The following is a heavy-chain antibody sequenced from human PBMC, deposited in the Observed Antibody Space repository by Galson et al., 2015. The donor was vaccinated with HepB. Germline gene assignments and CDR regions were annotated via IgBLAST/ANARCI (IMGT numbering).Heavy chain of an antibody. CDR1: GYTFTSYG. J-gene: IGHJ2*01. Sequence: SCKASGYTFTSYGISWVRQAPGQGLEWMGWISAYNGNTNYAQKLQGRVTMTTDTSTSTAYMELRSLRSDDTAVYYCARDFNPAYCSSTSCYGYFDLWGRGTLVTVSS. CDR3: ARDFNPAYCSSTSCYGYFDL. D-gene: IGHD2-2*01. V-gene: IGHV1-18*04. CDR2: ISAYNGNT.